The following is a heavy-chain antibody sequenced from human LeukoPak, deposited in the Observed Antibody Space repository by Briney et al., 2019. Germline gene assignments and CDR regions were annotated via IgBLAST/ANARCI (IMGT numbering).Heavy chain of an antibody. CDR2: IYSGGST. CDR3: AREGHYYDSSGYYYAFDY. J-gene: IGHJ4*02. Sequence: QTGGSLRLSCAASGFTVSSNYMSWVRQAPGKGLEWVSVIYSGGSTYYADSVKGRFTISRDNSKNTLYLQMNSLRAEDTAVYYCAREGHYYDSSGYYYAFDYWGQGTLVTVSS. D-gene: IGHD3-22*01. CDR1: GFTVSSNY. V-gene: IGHV3-53*01.